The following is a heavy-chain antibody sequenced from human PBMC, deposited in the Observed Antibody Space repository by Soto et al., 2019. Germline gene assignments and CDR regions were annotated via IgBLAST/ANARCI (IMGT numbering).Heavy chain of an antibody. D-gene: IGHD7-27*01. J-gene: IGHJ4*02. Sequence: QVQLQESGPGLVRPSQTLSLTCTVSGGSISSGSDYWSWIRQHPGKGLEWIGYIYYSGSTYYNPSLKSRVTISVDTSKTHFSLKLSAVTAADTAVYYCARATGDRGEYYFDYWGQGTLVTVSS. CDR2: IYYSGST. CDR3: ARATGDRGEYYFDY. CDR1: GGSISSGSDY. V-gene: IGHV4-31*03.